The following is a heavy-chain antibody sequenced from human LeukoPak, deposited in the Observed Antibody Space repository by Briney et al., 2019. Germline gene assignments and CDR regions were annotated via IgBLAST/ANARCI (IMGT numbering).Heavy chain of an antibody. D-gene: IGHD3-9*01. J-gene: IGHJ4*02. CDR3: ARSPDILTGEKFDY. V-gene: IGHV1-2*02. CDR2: MNPKSGGT. Sequence: GASVKVSCKASGYSFTGNFIHWVRQAPGQGLEWMGWMNPKSGGTNYAQKFEARVTMNRDTSISTAYMELSRLRFDDTAVYYCARSPDILTGEKFDYWGQGTLVTVSS. CDR1: GYSFTGNF.